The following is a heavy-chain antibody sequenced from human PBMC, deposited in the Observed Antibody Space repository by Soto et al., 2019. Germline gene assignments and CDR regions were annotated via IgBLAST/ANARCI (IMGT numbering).Heavy chain of an antibody. CDR3: ARAGSSVSLGSSWYDYYYYGMDV. V-gene: IGHV1-69*06. D-gene: IGHD6-13*01. J-gene: IGHJ6*02. CDR1: GGTFSSYA. CDR2: IIPIFGTA. Sequence: SSVKVSCKASGGTFSSYAISWVRQAPGQGLEWMGGIIPIFGTANYAQKFQGRVTITADKSTSTAYMELSSLRSEDTAVYYCARAGSSVSLGSSWYDYYYYGMDVWGQGTSVTVSS.